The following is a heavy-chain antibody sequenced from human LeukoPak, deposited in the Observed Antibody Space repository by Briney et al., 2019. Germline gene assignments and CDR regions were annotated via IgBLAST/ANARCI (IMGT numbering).Heavy chain of an antibody. CDR3: ARERVGYCSGGSCPYYFDY. V-gene: IGHV4-59*01. Sequence: PSETLSLTCTVSGGSISSYYWSWIRQPPGKGLEWIGYIYYSGSTNYNPSLKSRVTISVDTSKNQFSLKLSSVTAADTAVYYCARERVGYCSGGSCPYYFDYWGQGTLVTVSS. CDR2: IYYSGST. J-gene: IGHJ4*02. D-gene: IGHD2-15*01. CDR1: GGSISSYY.